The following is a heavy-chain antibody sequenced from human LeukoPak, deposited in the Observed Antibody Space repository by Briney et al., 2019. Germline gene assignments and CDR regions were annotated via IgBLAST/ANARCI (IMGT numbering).Heavy chain of an antibody. CDR3: AKAYNWNSFRLGIDFDY. CDR2: ISGDGGST. D-gene: IGHD1-7*01. CDR1: GFTFDDYA. J-gene: IGHJ4*02. Sequence: GGPLRLSCAASGFTFDDYAMHWVRQAPGKGLEWVSLISGDGGSTYYADSVKGRFTISRDSSKNSLYLQMNSLRTEDTALYYCAKAYNWNSFRLGIDFDYWGQGTLVTVSS. V-gene: IGHV3-43*02.